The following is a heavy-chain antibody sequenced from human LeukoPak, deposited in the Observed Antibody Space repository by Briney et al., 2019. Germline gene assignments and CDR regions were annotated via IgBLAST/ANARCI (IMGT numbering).Heavy chain of an antibody. CDR2: IYTSGST. V-gene: IGHV4-4*09. CDR3: ARDPRGSGWVLDH. D-gene: IGHD6-19*01. Sequence: SETLSLTCTVSGGSISSYYWSWIRQPPGKGLEWIGYIYTSGSTNYNPSLKSRVTMSVDTSKNQFSLRMNSLTAADTAVYYCARDPRGSGWVLDHWGQGTLVTVSS. CDR1: GGSISSYY. J-gene: IGHJ4*02.